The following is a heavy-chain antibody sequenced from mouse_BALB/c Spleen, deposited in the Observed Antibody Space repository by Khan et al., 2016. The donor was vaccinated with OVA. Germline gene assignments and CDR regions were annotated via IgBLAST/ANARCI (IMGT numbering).Heavy chain of an antibody. V-gene: IGHV14-1*02. CDR1: GFTIKDYY. CDR2: IDPEHGNT. D-gene: IGHD2-3*01. Sequence: VQLKESGAELVRPGALVKLSCKTSGFTIKDYYMHWVKQRPEQGLEWIGWIDPEHGNTIYAPKFQGQASLTADTSSNTAYLQLSSLTSEDTAVYYCARDGYSPWFAYWGQGTLVAVSA. J-gene: IGHJ3*01. CDR3: ARDGYSPWFAY.